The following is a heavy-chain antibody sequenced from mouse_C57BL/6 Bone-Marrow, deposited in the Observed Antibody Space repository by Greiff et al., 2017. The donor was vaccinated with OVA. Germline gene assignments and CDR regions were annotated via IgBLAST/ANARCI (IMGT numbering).Heavy chain of an antibody. CDR2: ISYSGST. CDR1: GYSITSDY. J-gene: IGHJ4*01. Sequence: EVKLVESGPGLAKPSQTLSLTCSVTGYSITSDYWNWIRKFPGNKLEYMGYISYSGSTYYNPSLKSRISITRDTSKNQYYLQLNSVTTEDTATYYCARFYDGYVYAMDYWGQGTSVTVSS. CDR3: ARFYDGYVYAMDY. D-gene: IGHD2-3*01. V-gene: IGHV3-8*01.